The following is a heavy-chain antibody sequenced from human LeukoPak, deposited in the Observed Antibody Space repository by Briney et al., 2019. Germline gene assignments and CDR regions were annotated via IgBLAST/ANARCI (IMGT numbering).Heavy chain of an antibody. D-gene: IGHD4-11*01. V-gene: IGHV4-59*01. J-gene: IGHJ4*02. CDR1: GGSISSYY. CDR2: IYYSGST. CDR3: ARYSARGLDY. Sequence: SETLSLTCTVSGGSISSYYWSWIRQPPGKGLEWIGYIYYSGSTNYNPSLKSRVTISVDTSKNQFSLKLSSVTAADTAVYYCARYSARGLDYWGQGTLVTVSS.